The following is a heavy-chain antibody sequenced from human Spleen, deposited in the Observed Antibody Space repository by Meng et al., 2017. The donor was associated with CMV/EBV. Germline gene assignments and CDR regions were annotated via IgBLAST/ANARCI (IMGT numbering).Heavy chain of an antibody. J-gene: IGHJ4*02. V-gene: IGHV3-74*01. CDR2: VNSDGSNT. CDR3: ARPRRYCDSSNCYTHYYFDY. Sequence: GESLKISCAASGFTFSSHWMSWVRQTPGKGLVWVSRVNSDGSNTTYADSVKGRFTISRDNAKSTLYLQMNSLRAEDTAVYYCARPRRYCDSSNCYTHYYFDYWGQGTLVTVSS. CDR1: GFTFSSHW. D-gene: IGHD2-2*02.